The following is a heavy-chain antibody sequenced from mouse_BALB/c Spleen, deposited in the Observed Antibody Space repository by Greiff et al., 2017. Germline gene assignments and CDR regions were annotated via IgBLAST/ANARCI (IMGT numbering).Heavy chain of an antibody. CDR2: ISSGGSYT. CDR1: GFTFSSYA. D-gene: IGHD3-3*01. CDR3: ARLGRFAY. V-gene: IGHV5-9-3*01. J-gene: IGHJ3*01. Sequence: EVKLQESGGGLVKPGGSLKLSCAASGFTFSSYAMSWVRQTPEKRLEWVATISSGGSYTYYPDSVKGRFTISRDNAKNTLYLQMSSLRAEDTAMYYCARLGRFAYWGQGTLVTVSA.